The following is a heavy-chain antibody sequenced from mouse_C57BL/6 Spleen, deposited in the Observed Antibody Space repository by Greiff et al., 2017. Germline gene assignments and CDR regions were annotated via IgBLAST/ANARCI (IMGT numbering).Heavy chain of an antibody. CDR3: ARGGGFAY. CDR2: INPGSGGT. J-gene: IGHJ3*01. Sequence: QVQLQQSGAELVRPGTSVKVSCKASGYAFTHYLIEWVKQRPGKGLEWIGVINPGSGGTNYNEKFKGKATLTADKSSSTAYMQLSSLASEDSEVDLCARGGGFAYWGQGTLVTVSA. CDR1: GYAFTHYL. V-gene: IGHV1-54*01.